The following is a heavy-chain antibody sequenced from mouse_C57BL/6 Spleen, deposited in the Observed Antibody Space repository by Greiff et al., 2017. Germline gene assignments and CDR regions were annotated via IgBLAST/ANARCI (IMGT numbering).Heavy chain of an antibody. CDR1: GYTFTSYW. D-gene: IGHD3-3*01. V-gene: IGHV1-61*01. CDR2: IYPSDSET. Sequence: QVQLQQPGAELVRPGSSVKLSCKASGYTFTSYWMDWVKQRPGQGLEWIGNIYPSDSETHYNQKFKDKATLTVDKSSSTAYMQLSSLTSEDSAVYYCARWGTYWYCDVWGTGTTVTVSS. CDR3: ARWGTYWYCDV. J-gene: IGHJ1*03.